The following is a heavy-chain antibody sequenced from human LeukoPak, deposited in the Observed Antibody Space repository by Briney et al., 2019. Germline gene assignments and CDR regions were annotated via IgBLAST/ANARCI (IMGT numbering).Heavy chain of an antibody. Sequence: PGGSLRLSCAASGFTFSSYAMSWVRQAPGKGLEWVSDISSSGSDTYHADSVKGRFTISRDKSKNTLYLQMNSLRAEDTAVYYCARQIGYCSSGTCYFDFWGQGSLVTVSS. D-gene: IGHD2-15*01. V-gene: IGHV3-23*01. CDR3: ARQIGYCSSGTCYFDF. CDR2: ISSSGSDT. J-gene: IGHJ4*02. CDR1: GFTFSSYA.